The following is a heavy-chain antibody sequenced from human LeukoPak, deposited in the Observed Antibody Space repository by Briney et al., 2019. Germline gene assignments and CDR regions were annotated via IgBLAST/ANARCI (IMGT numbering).Heavy chain of an antibody. CDR2: INGDNGNT. J-gene: IGHJ5*02. CDR3: ARGAPIRVAVAATFDP. V-gene: IGHV1-3*01. Sequence: ASVKVSCKASGYTFTTYAMHWVRQAPGQRLEWMGWINGDNGNTKYSQKFQGRVTITRDTSAYTAYMELRSLRSEDTAVYYCARGAPIRVAVAATFDPWGQGTLVTVPS. CDR1: GYTFTTYA. D-gene: IGHD6-19*01.